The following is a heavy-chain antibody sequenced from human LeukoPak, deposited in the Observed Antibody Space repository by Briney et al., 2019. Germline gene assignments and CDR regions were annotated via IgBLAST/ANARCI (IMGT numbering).Heavy chain of an antibody. V-gene: IGHV3-21*01. CDR2: ISSSSSYI. D-gene: IGHD2/OR15-2a*01. CDR1: GFTFSSYS. Sequence: SGGSLRLSCAASGFTFSSYSMNWVRQAPGKGLEWVSSISSSSSYIYYADSVKGRFTISRDNAKSSLYLQMNSLRGEDTAVYYCASTRYYLDSTAYYPDYWGQGTLVTVSS. J-gene: IGHJ4*02. CDR3: ASTRYYLDSTAYYPDY.